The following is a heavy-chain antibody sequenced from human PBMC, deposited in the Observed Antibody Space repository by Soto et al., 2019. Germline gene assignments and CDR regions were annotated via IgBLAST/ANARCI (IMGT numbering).Heavy chain of an antibody. V-gene: IGHV3-48*02. CDR3: AREGRDTAMVTDYYYGMDV. CDR2: ISSSSSTI. CDR1: GFTFSSYS. Sequence: PGGSLRLSCAASGFTFSSYSMNWVRQAPGKGLEWVSYISSSSSTIYYADSVKGRFTISRDNAKNSLCLQMNSLRDEDTAVYYCAREGRDTAMVTDYYYGMDVWGQGTTVTVSS. J-gene: IGHJ6*02. D-gene: IGHD5-18*01.